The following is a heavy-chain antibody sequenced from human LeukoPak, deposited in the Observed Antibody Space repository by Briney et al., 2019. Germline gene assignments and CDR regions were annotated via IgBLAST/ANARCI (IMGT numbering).Heavy chain of an antibody. CDR3: AKDHKPTMVRGKNYFDY. J-gene: IGHJ4*02. CDR1: GFTFSSYG. V-gene: IGHV3-33*06. Sequence: PGRSLRLSCAASGFTFSSYGMHWVRQAPGKGLEWVAVIWYDGSNKYYADSVKGRFTISRDNSKNTLYLQMNSLRAEDTAVYYCAKDHKPTMVRGKNYFDYWGQGTLVTVFS. D-gene: IGHD3-10*01. CDR2: IWYDGSNK.